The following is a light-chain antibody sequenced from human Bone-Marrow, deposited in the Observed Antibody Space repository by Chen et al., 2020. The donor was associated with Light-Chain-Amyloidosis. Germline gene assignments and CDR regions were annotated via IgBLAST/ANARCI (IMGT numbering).Light chain of an antibody. CDR2: GAS. J-gene: IGKJ4*01. CDR1: QSVSSS. V-gene: IGKV3-11*01. CDR3: QQRSNRPPLT. Sequence: DIVLTQSPATLSLSPGERATLSCRASQSVSSSLSWYQQKPGQAPRLLIYGASNGAADSTARFSCSWSGTDFTIKFSSLEPEDVAVYYCQQRSNRPPLTFGGGTKIEIK.